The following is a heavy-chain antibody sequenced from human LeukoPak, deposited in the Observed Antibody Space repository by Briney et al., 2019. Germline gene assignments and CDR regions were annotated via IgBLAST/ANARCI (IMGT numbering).Heavy chain of an antibody. D-gene: IGHD4-23*01. CDR3: ATVTRGTTLDH. J-gene: IGHJ5*02. CDR1: GYTFTSYG. V-gene: IGHV1-18*01. Sequence: ASVKVSCKASGYTFTSYGISWVRQAPGQGLEWMGWISAYNGNTNYAQKFQGRVTFTGDTSASTAYMELSSLKSEDTAVYYCATVTRGTTLDHWGQGTLVTVSS. CDR2: ISAYNGNT.